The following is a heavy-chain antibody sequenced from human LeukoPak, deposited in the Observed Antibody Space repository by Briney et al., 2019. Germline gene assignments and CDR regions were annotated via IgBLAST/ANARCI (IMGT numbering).Heavy chain of an antibody. CDR2: IYESGTT. CDR1: GESLNSYY. CDR3: ARGAWATRLAS. V-gene: IGHV4-34*01. D-gene: IGHD2-15*01. Sequence: PSETLSLTCAVYGESLNSYYWSWVRQPPGEGLEWIGVIYESGTTKYNPSLKSRVAISMVPSKQQFSLRLSSVTAADTAVYYCARGAWATRLASWGLGTPVIVSS. J-gene: IGHJ4*02.